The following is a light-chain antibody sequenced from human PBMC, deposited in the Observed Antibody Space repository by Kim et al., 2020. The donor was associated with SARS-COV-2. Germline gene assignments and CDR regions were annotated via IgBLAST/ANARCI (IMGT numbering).Light chain of an antibody. J-gene: IGKJ2*01. V-gene: IGKV1-39*01. CDR2: AAS. CDR1: QSISSY. Sequence: SASVGDRVTVTCRASQSISSYLNWYQQKPGKAPKLLIYAASSLQSGVPSRFSGSGSGTDFTLTISSLQSEDFVTYYCQQSYSTPYTFGQVTKLEI. CDR3: QQSYSTPYT.